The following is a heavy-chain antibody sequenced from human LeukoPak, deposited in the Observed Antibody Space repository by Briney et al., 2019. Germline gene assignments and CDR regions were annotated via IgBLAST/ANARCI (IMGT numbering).Heavy chain of an antibody. D-gene: IGHD1-1*01. CDR2: INPSGGST. CDR1: GYTFTSYY. V-gene: IGHV1-46*01. Sequence: ASVKVSCKASGYTFTSYYMHWVRQAPGQGLEWMGIINPSGGSTSYAQKFQGRVTMTRDTSTSTAYMELSRLRSDDTAVYYCARELRDNWNDEYNWFDPWGQGTLVTVSS. CDR3: ARELRDNWNDEYNWFDP. J-gene: IGHJ5*02.